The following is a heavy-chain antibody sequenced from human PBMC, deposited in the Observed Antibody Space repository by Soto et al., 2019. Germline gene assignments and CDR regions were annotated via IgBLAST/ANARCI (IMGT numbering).Heavy chain of an antibody. CDR1: GGTFSSYA. D-gene: IGHD5-18*01. V-gene: IGHV1-69*06. J-gene: IGHJ5*02. CDR2: IIPIFGTA. CDR3: ARDLVDTAIVRSAWWFDP. Sequence: QVQLVQSGAEVKKPGSSVKVSCKASGGTFSSYAISWVRQAPGQGLEWMGGIIPIFGTANYAQKFQGRVTIIADKPTSTADMELSSLRSEDTAVYYCARDLVDTAIVRSAWWFDPWGQGTLVTVSS.